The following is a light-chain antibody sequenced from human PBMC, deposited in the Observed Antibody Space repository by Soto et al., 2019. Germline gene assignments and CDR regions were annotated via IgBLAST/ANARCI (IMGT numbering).Light chain of an antibody. CDR1: QNINSD. CDR3: QQYSSWPIS. CDR2: GAS. J-gene: IGKJ5*01. V-gene: IGKV3D-15*01. Sequence: EIVMTQSPATLYVSPGERATLSCRASQNINSDLAWYVQKPGQAPRRVIYGASTWGTDVPTRFTGRWSGTEFTLTIGGVQAEYFAVYDCQQYSSWPISVGQATGL.